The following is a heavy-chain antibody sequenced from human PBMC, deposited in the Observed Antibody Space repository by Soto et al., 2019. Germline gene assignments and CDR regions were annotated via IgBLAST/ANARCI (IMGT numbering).Heavy chain of an antibody. J-gene: IGHJ4*02. CDR2: IGGSGGDT. V-gene: IGHV3-23*01. CDR3: AKDAPGSGWLSDY. Sequence: GGFLRLSCAASGFTFSIYAMTWVRQAPGKGLEWVSTIGGSGGDTSYADFVRGQFTISRDNSRNTLYLQMNSLRAEDTAVYYCAKDAPGSGWLSDYWGQGTLVTVSS. CDR1: GFTFSIYA. D-gene: IGHD3-22*01.